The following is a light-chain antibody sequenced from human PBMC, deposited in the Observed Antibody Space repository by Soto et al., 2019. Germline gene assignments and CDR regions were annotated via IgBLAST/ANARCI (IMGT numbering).Light chain of an antibody. Sequence: EIVLTQSPAILSLSPGERATLSCRASQSVASYLAWFQQKPGHTPRLLIYDASNRATGIPARFSGSGSGTDFTLTISSLEPEDFAVYYCQQRSNWPRTFGQGTKVEI. J-gene: IGKJ1*01. V-gene: IGKV3-11*01. CDR1: QSVASY. CDR2: DAS. CDR3: QQRSNWPRT.